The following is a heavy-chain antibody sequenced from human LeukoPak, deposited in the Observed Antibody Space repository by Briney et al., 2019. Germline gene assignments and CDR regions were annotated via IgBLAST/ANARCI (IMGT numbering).Heavy chain of an antibody. CDR1: GFTFSSYW. D-gene: IGHD7-27*01. CDR3: ARDLNWETY. CDR2: IKTDGSLI. J-gene: IGHJ4*02. Sequence: GGSLRLSCVASGFTFSSYWMTWVRQAPGKGLEWGANIKTDGSLIYYVDSVKGRFTISRDNAKNSLFLEMTSLRVEDTAVYYCARDLNWETYWGQGTLVSVSS. V-gene: IGHV3-7*01.